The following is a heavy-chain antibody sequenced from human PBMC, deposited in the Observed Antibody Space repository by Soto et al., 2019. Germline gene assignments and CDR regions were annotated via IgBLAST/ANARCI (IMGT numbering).Heavy chain of an antibody. CDR1: GFTFSSYA. CDR3: AKDRYYYDSSGPFDY. V-gene: IGHV3-23*01. D-gene: IGHD3-22*01. CDR2: ISGSGGST. Sequence: EVQLLESGGGLVQPGGSLRLSCAASGFTFSSYAMSWVRQAPGKALEWVSAISGSGGSTYYADSVKGRFTISRDNSKNTLYLQMNSLRAEDTAVYYCAKDRYYYDSSGPFDYWGQGTLVTVSS. J-gene: IGHJ4*02.